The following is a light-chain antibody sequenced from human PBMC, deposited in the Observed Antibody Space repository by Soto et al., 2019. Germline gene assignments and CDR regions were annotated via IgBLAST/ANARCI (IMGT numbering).Light chain of an antibody. V-gene: IGKV1-39*01. CDR2: AAS. Sequence: DVQMTPSPSSLSASVGDIVTITCRASQSIKKSLNWYQQKPGKAPKLLIFAASNLQSGVPSRFSGSGSGTDFTLTISSLQAEDFATYYCQQNYITPPWTFGPGTKVDIK. CDR1: QSIKKS. J-gene: IGKJ1*01. CDR3: QQNYITPPWT.